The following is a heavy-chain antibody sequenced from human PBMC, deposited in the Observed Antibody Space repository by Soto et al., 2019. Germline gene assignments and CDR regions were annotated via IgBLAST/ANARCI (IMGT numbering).Heavy chain of an antibody. CDR2: VSHDGRNT. CDR3: ATGGRQRLVTSDSNY. D-gene: IGHD6-13*01. Sequence: HCISQETRKGLEWVAVVSHDGRNTHYADSVKGRLTISRDSSKNTVSLEMTRLRAEDTAVYYFATGGRQRLVTSDSNYRGHGALVTGSS. V-gene: IGHV3-30*03. J-gene: IGHJ4*01.